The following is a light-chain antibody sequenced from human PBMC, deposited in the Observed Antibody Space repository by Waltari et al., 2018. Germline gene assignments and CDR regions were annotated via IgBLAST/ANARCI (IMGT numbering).Light chain of an antibody. J-gene: IGLJ3*02. CDR3: QSSDSSTGGV. V-gene: IGLV6-57*02. Sequence: KFMLTQPNSVSESPGKTVTISCTGSSGSINTNYAQWYQQRPGSAPRTVIYDDNQRPSGVPDRFSGSIDSSSNSASLTISGLKPEDEADYYCQSSDSSTGGVFGGGTKLTVL. CDR2: DDN. CDR1: SGSINTNY.